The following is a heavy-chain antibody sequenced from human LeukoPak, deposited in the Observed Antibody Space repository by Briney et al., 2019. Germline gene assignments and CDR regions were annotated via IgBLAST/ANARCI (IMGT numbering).Heavy chain of an antibody. CDR2: INTDGSST. D-gene: IGHD4-23*01. CDR1: GFTFSSYW. J-gene: IGHJ4*02. V-gene: IGHV3-74*01. Sequence: GRSLRLSCAASGFTFSSYWMHWVRQAPGKGLVWVSRINTDGSSTSYADSVKGRFTISRDNAKNTLYLQMNSLRAEDTAVYYCARDPNHGGNLDYWGQGTLVTVSS. CDR3: ARDPNHGGNLDY.